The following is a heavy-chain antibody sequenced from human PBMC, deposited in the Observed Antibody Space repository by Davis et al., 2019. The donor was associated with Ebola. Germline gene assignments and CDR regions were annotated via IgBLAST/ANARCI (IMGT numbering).Heavy chain of an antibody. Sequence: GGSLRLPCAASGFTFSTYTMTWVRQVPGKGLEWVSSISISSAFIYYADSVKGRFTVSRDNAKSSLSLQMNSLRAEDTAVYYCAGGESGWDGSDIWGRGTMVTVSS. V-gene: IGHV3-21*01. J-gene: IGHJ3*02. D-gene: IGHD6-19*01. CDR2: ISISSAFI. CDR1: GFTFSTYT. CDR3: AGGESGWDGSDI.